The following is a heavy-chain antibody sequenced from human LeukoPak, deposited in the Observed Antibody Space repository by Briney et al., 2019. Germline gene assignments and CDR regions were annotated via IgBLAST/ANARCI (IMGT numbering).Heavy chain of an antibody. J-gene: IGHJ4*02. CDR2: VWYDGINK. CDR1: GFTFSSYG. Sequence: GGSLRLSCSASGFTFSSYGMHWVRQAPGKGLEWVAFVWYDGINKYYADSVKGRFTISRDNSKNTLYLQMNSLRAEDTAVYYCARSTSSEYDIYHFDYWGQGTLVTVSS. V-gene: IGHV3-33*01. CDR3: ARSTSSEYDIYHFDY. D-gene: IGHD3-9*01.